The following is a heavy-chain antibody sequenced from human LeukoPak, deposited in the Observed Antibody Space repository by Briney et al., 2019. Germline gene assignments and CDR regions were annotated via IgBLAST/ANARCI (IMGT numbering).Heavy chain of an antibody. V-gene: IGHV1-46*01. CDR1: GYTFTRYY. CDR2: INPSGGTT. D-gene: IGHD1-26*01. Sequence: ASVKVSCKASGYTFTRYYMHWVRQAPGQGLEWMGLINPSGGTTRYAQKFQGRVTMTRDLSTSTDYMELSSLRSDGTAVYFCARDNSVGDYAWWFDPWGQGTLVTVSS. J-gene: IGHJ5*02. CDR3: ARDNSVGDYAWWFDP.